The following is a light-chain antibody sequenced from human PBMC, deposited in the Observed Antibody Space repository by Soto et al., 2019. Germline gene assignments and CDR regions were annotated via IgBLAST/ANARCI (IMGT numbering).Light chain of an antibody. CDR1: QSINIY. CDR3: QQSYRSPYT. J-gene: IGKJ2*01. V-gene: IGKV1-39*01. CDR2: GAS. Sequence: IQMTQSPSSLSASVGDSVTVTCRASQSINIYLNWYQQKPGKAPTLLIYGASSLQSGVPSRFIGGGSPTDFTLTISSLQPEDFATYYCQQSYRSPYTFGQGTKLEIK.